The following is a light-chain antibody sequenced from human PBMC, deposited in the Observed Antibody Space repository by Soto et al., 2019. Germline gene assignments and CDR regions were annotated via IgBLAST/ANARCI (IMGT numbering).Light chain of an antibody. CDR1: QSVSSY. CDR3: QQRGNWPPYT. Sequence: EIVLTQSPATLSLSPGERATLSCRASQSVSSYLAWYQQRPGQAPRLLIYDASNRATGIPARFRGSGSGTDFTLTISSLEPEDFALYYCQQRGNWPPYTFGQGTKLEIK. V-gene: IGKV3-11*01. CDR2: DAS. J-gene: IGKJ2*01.